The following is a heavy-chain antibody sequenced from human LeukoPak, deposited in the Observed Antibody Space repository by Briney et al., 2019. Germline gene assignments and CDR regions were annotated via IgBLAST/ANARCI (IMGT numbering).Heavy chain of an antibody. CDR1: GGSFSGYY. Sequence: KASETLSLTCAVYGGSFSGYYWSWIRQPPGKGLEWIGEINHSGSTNCNPSLKSRVAISVDTSKNQFSLKLRSVTAADTAVYYCTRGPLWVKERLFDPWGQGTLVTVSS. CDR2: INHSGST. J-gene: IGHJ5*02. V-gene: IGHV4-34*01. CDR3: TRGPLWVKERLFDP. D-gene: IGHD3-16*01.